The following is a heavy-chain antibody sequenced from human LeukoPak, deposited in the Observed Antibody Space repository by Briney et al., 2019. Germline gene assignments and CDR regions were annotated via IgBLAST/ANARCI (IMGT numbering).Heavy chain of an antibody. Sequence: SETLPLTCTVSGGSISSYYWSWIRQPPGKGLEWIGYIYYSGSTNYNPSLKSRVTISVDTSKNQFSLKLSSVTAADTAVYYCARMAAAGPPFDYWGQGTLVTVSS. CDR3: ARMAAAGPPFDY. CDR2: IYYSGST. CDR1: GGSISSYY. J-gene: IGHJ4*02. V-gene: IGHV4-59*01. D-gene: IGHD6-13*01.